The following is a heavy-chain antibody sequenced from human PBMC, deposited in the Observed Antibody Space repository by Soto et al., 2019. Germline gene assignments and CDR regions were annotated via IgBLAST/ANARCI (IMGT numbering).Heavy chain of an antibody. J-gene: IGHJ5*02. D-gene: IGHD6-13*01. Sequence: SETLSLTCTVSGGSISSYYWSWIRQPPGKGLEWIGYIYYSGSTNYNPSLKSRVTISVDTSKNQFSLKLSSVTAADTAVYYCARHAPGFWVAAAGTWWFDPWGQGTLVTVS. CDR2: IYYSGST. CDR1: GGSISSYY. V-gene: IGHV4-59*08. CDR3: ARHAPGFWVAAAGTWWFDP.